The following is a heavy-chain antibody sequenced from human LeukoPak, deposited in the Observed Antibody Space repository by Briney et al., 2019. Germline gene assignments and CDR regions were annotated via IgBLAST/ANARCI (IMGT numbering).Heavy chain of an antibody. D-gene: IGHD2-15*01. J-gene: IGHJ3*02. CDR3: ARHYCSGGSCYSGDDAFDI. V-gene: IGHV3-21*01. CDR1: GFTFSSFS. Sequence: GGSLRLSCAASGFTFSSFSKNWVRQAPGKGLEWVSSISSSSSYIYYADSVKGRFTISRDNAKNSLYLQMNSLRAEDTAVYYCARHYCSGGSCYSGDDAFDIWGQGTMVTVSS. CDR2: ISSSSSYI.